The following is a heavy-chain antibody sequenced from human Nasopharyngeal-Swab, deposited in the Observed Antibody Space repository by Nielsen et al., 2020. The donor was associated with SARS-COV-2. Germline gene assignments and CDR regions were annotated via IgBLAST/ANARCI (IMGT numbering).Heavy chain of an antibody. J-gene: IGHJ4*02. CDR2: IDWDDDK. CDR3: ARTDYYDSSGYPFDY. V-gene: IGHV2-70*01. Sequence: WIRQPPGKALEWLALIDWDDDKYYSTSPKTRLTISKDTSKNQVVLTMTNMDPVDTATYYCARTDYYDSSGYPFDYWGQGTLVTVSS. D-gene: IGHD3-22*01.